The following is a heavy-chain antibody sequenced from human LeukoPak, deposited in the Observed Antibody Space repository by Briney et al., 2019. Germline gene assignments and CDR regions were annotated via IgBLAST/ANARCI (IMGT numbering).Heavy chain of an antibody. CDR1: GYTFTSYD. CDR2: MNPNSGNT. J-gene: IGHJ3*02. V-gene: IGHV1-8*01. CDR3: ARKVQQLGYDAFDI. Sequence: ASVKVSCKASGYTFTSYDINWVRQATGQGLEWMGWMNPNSGNTGYAQKFQGRVTMTRNTSISTAYMELSSLRSEDTAVYYCARKVQQLGYDAFDIWGQGTMDTVSS. D-gene: IGHD6-13*01.